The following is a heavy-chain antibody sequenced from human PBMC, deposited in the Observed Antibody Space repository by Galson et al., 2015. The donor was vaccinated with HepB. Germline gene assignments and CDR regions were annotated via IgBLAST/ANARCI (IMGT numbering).Heavy chain of an antibody. CDR2: ISSSSSTI. D-gene: IGHD3-10*01. CDR3: ARDGGREWFGEGMDV. CDR1: GFTFSSYS. V-gene: IGHV3-48*04. J-gene: IGHJ6*02. Sequence: LRLSCAAPGFTFSSYSMNWVRQAPGKGLEWVSYISSSSSTIYYADSVKGRFTISRDNAKNSLYLQMNSLRAEDTAVYYCARDGGREWFGEGMDVWGQGTTVTVSS.